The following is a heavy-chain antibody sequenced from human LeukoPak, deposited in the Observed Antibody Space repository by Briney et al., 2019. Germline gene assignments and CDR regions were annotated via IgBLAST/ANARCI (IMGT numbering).Heavy chain of an antibody. CDR1: GFTFSSYG. V-gene: IGHV3-30*18. D-gene: IGHD6-19*01. Sequence: PGGSLRLSCAASGFTFSSYGMHWVRQAPGKGLEWVAVISYDGSNKYYADSVKGRFTISRDNSKNTLYLQMNSLRAEDTAAYYCAKDGIAVADYWGQGTLVTVSS. J-gene: IGHJ4*02. CDR3: AKDGIAVADY. CDR2: ISYDGSNK.